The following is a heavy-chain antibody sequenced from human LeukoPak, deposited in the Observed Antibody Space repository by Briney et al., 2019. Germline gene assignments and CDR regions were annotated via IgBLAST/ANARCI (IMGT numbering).Heavy chain of an antibody. V-gene: IGHV4-34*01. CDR1: GGSFSGYY. J-gene: IGHJ5*02. D-gene: IGHD2-2*01. CDR3: ARVGGCRAQIVVVPAALMGWFDL. CDR2: INHSGST. Sequence: ASETLSLTCAVYGGSFSGYYWSWIRQPPGKGLEWIGEINHSGSTNYNPSLKSRVTISVDTSKNQFSLKLSSVTAADTAVYYCARVGGCRAQIVVVPAALMGWFDLWGQGTLVTVSS.